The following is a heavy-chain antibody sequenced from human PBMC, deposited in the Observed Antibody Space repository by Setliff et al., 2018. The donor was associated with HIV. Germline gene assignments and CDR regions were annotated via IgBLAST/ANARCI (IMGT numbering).Heavy chain of an antibody. D-gene: IGHD2-21*02. CDR1: GFTFSDSA. Sequence: LRLSCAASGFTFSDSAMSWVRPAPGKGLEWVSSISNSGNSPYYADSVKGRFTISRDNSKNTLYLQMNSLRVEDTAVYYCAKDRSGVCCPGGGFDIWGKGTMVTVSS. J-gene: IGHJ3*02. V-gene: IGHV3-23*01. CDR3: AKDRSGVCCPGGGFDI. CDR2: ISNSGNSP.